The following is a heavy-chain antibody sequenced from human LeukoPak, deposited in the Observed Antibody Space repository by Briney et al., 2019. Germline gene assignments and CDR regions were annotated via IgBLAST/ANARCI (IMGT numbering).Heavy chain of an antibody. V-gene: IGHV3-48*03. CDR3: ARAGRNYGYLPGKDLDY. CDR2: ISSSGSTI. Sequence: GGSLRLSCAASGFTFSSYEMNWVRQAPGKGLEWVSYISSSGSTIYYADPVKGRFTISRDNAKNSLYLQMNSLRAEDTAVYYCARAGRNYGYLPGKDLDYWGQGTLVTVSS. CDR1: GFTFSSYE. J-gene: IGHJ4*02. D-gene: IGHD3-10*01.